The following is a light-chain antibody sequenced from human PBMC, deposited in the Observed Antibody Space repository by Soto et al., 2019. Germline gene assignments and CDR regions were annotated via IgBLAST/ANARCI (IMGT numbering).Light chain of an antibody. CDR1: SSDVGSYNL. Sequence: QSALTQPASVSGSPGQSITIPCTGASSDVGSYNLVSWYQQHPGKAPKLMIYEVSRRPSGISNRFSGSKSGNMASLTISGLQAEDEADYYCCSYAGSPTFVIFGGGTKLTVL. J-gene: IGLJ2*01. CDR3: CSYAGSPTFVI. CDR2: EVS. V-gene: IGLV2-23*02.